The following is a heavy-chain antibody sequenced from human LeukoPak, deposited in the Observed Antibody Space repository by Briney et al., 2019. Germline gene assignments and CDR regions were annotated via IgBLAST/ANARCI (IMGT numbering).Heavy chain of an antibody. CDR1: GYTFSSYN. CDR2: ISTCSSYI. J-gene: IGHJ4*02. CDR3: ARVDWHDRDTFDY. Sequence: GGSVRLSCAASGYTFSSYNMNWVRQAPGKGLECVCSISTCSSYISYTDSVKGRFTIYRDNARNSVYLEMNSLRPEDTAVYSCARVDWHDRDTFDYWGQGALVTVSS. D-gene: IGHD1-1*01. V-gene: IGHV3-21*01.